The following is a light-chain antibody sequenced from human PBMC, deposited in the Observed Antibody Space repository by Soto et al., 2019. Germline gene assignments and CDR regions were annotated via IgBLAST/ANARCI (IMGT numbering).Light chain of an antibody. Sequence: DIVMTQSPEYLAVSLGERATINCKSSQSVLYRSYNKNYLAWYQKKPGQPPKVAIYWASTRASGVPDRFSGSGSETDFTLTISSLQAEDVAVYYCQQYYTTPLTFGGGTKVEIK. CDR3: QQYYTTPLT. V-gene: IGKV4-1*01. CDR2: WAS. CDR1: QSVLYRSYNKNY. J-gene: IGKJ4*01.